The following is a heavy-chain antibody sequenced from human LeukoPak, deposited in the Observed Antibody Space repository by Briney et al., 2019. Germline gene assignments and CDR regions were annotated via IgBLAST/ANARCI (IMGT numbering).Heavy chain of an antibody. V-gene: IGHV3-48*03. Sequence: TGGSLRLSCAASGFTFNYYEMIWVRQAPGKGLEWISYISSSGSTIYYADSVKGRFTMSRDNAKNSVHLQMNSLRAEDTAVYYGATETLYSDYEGNYIDYWGQGTLVTVSS. CDR1: GFTFNYYE. D-gene: IGHD4-11*01. J-gene: IGHJ4*02. CDR2: ISSSGSTI. CDR3: ATETLYSDYEGNYIDY.